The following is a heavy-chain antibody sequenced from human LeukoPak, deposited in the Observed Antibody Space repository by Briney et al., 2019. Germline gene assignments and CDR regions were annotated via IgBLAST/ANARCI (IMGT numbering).Heavy chain of an antibody. CDR1: GFTFSSYE. D-gene: IGHD2-2*01. CDR3: ARGRGCSSMSCYPDY. V-gene: IGHV3-21*01. Sequence: PGGSLRLSCAASGFTFSSYEMNWVRQAPGKGLEWVSSLSPGSSYKHYADSVKGRFTISRDNAKNLLYLQMNSLGAEDTAIYYCARGRGCSSMSCYPDYWGQGTLVTVSS. CDR2: LSPGSSYK. J-gene: IGHJ4*02.